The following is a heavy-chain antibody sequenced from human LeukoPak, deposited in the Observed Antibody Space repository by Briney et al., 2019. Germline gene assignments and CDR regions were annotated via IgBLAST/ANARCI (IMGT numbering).Heavy chain of an antibody. CDR1: GFTFSSYW. J-gene: IGHJ5*02. CDR3: ARDGLELLWFGETSYNWFDP. V-gene: IGHV3-74*01. CDR2: INSDGSST. Sequence: GGSLRFSCTASGFTFSSYWMHWVRQAPGKGLVWVSRINSDGSSTSYADSVKGRFTISRDNAKNTLYLQMNSLRAEDTAVYYCARDGLELLWFGETSYNWFDPWGQGALVTVSS. D-gene: IGHD3-10*01.